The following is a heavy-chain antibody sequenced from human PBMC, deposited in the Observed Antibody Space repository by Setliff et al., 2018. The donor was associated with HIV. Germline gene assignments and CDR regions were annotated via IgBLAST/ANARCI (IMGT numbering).Heavy chain of an antibody. CDR3: ARLSCSSNSCPFDY. CDR1: DGSMTSGGYY. CDR2: VYYSGTT. Sequence: PSETLSLTCSVSDGSMTSGGYYWGWIRQPPGKGLEWIGSVYYSGTTYYNPSLKSRLRMSVDTSKYQFTLKVISMTAADTAVYYCARLSCSSNSCPFDYWVQGTLVTVSS. J-gene: IGHJ4*02. V-gene: IGHV4-39*06. D-gene: IGHD2-2*01.